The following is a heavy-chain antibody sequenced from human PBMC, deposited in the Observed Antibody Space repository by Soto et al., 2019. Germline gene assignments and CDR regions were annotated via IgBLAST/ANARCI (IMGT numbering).Heavy chain of an antibody. D-gene: IGHD6-13*01. V-gene: IGHV1-2*04. CDR3: ARGGWVLFEGGMAAGVLGPKD. J-gene: IGHJ4*02. CDR1: GYTFTGYY. Sequence: ASVKVSCKASGYTFTGYYMHWVRQAPGQGLEWMGWINPNSGGTNYAQKFQGWVTMTRDTSISTAYMELSRLRSDDTAVYYCARGGWVLFEGGMAAGVLGPKDWGQGTLVTVSS. CDR2: INPNSGGT.